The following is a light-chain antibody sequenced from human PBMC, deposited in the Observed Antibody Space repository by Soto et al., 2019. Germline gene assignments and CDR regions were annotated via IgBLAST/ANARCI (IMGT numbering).Light chain of an antibody. Sequence: IVLKKSPATLSFSPGEQTPLSCRASQSVSSYLAWYQQKPGQAPRLLIYDASNRATGIPARFSGSGSGTDFTLTISSLEPEDFAVYYCQQRSNWLFTFGGGSMADIK. V-gene: IGKV3-11*01. J-gene: IGKJ4*01. CDR3: QQRSNWLFT. CDR1: QSVSSY. CDR2: DAS.